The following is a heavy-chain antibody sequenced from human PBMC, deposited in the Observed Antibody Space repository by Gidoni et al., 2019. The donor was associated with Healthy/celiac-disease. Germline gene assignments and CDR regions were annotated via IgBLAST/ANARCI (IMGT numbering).Heavy chain of an antibody. CDR3: ARGQPGDYGDYYYYGMDV. D-gene: IGHD4-17*01. V-gene: IGHV1-69*04. Sequence: QVQLVQSGAEVKKPGSSVKVSCKASGGTFSSYAISWVRQAPGQGLEWMGRIIPILGIANYAQKFQGRVTITADKSTSTAYMELSSLRSEDTAVYYCARGQPGDYGDYYYYGMDVWGQGTTVTVSS. CDR1: GGTFSSYA. J-gene: IGHJ6*02. CDR2: IIPILGIA.